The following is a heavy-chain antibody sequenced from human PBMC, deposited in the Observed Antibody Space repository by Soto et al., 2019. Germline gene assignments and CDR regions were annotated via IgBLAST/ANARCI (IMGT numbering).Heavy chain of an antibody. Sequence: SVKVSCKASGGTFSNYPISWVRQAPGQGLEWMGGIIPIFGTVNYAQKFQGRVTITADESTSTAYMELSSLRSEDTAVYYCARERDYYYDSSGYADWGQGTLVTVSS. CDR3: ARERDYYYDSSGYAD. CDR2: IIPIFGTV. CDR1: GGTFSNYP. J-gene: IGHJ4*02. D-gene: IGHD3-22*01. V-gene: IGHV1-69*13.